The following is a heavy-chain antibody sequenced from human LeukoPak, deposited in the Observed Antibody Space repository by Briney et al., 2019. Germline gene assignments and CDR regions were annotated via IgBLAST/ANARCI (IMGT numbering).Heavy chain of an antibody. Sequence: GGSLRLSCAASGFTFSSHGMHWVRQAPGKGLEWVAVIWYDGSNKYYADSVKGRFTISRDNSKNTLYLQMNSLRAEDTAVYYCARDRGNDAIDYWGQGTLVTVSS. CDR1: GFTFSSHG. D-gene: IGHD1-1*01. CDR2: IWYDGSNK. CDR3: ARDRGNDAIDY. J-gene: IGHJ4*02. V-gene: IGHV3-33*08.